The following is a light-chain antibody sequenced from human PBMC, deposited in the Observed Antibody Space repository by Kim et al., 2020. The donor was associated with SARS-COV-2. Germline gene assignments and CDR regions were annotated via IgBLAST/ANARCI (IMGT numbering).Light chain of an antibody. V-gene: IGLV2-11*03. J-gene: IGLJ1*01. CDR1: SSDIGDYNY. CDR3: CSYAGSITYV. Sequence: GQSVTISCTGTSSDIGDYNYVSWYQQHPGKAPKLMIYDVSKRPSGVPDRFSGSKSANTASLTISGLQAEDEADYYCCSYAGSITYVFGTGTKVTVL. CDR2: DVS.